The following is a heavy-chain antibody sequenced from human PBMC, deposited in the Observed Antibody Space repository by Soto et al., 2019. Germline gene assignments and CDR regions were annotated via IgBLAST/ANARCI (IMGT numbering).Heavy chain of an antibody. CDR1: GGSINSYW. CDR3: ARDIGSFAYGEGY. CDR2: VYSSGTT. V-gene: IGHV4-4*07. Sequence: LSRTCSVSGGSINSYWWSWIRQPAGKGLEWIGRVYSSGTTDYNPSLNSRATMSVETSKNQFSLKLISVTAADTAVYYCARDIGSFAYGEGYWGQGIQVTVS. J-gene: IGHJ4*02. D-gene: IGHD3-10*01.